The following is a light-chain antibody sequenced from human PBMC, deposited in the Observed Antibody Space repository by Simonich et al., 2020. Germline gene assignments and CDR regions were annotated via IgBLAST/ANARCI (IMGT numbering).Light chain of an antibody. CDR1: SSDVGGYNY. Sequence: QSALTQPRSVSGSPGQSVTISCTGTSSDVGGYNYVSWYQQPPGKAPKLMIYDVSKRPSGVPDRFSGSKSGNTASLTISGLQAEDEADYYRCSYAGSYTLVFGGGTKLTVL. V-gene: IGLV2-11*01. CDR3: CSYAGSYTLV. J-gene: IGLJ2*01. CDR2: DVS.